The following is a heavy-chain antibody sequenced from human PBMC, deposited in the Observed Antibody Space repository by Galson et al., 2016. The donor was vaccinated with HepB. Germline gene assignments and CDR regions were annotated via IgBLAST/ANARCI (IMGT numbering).Heavy chain of an antibody. CDR3: ARDQTRRGPTTFDN. CDR1: GFTFDNHW. Sequence: SLRLSCAASGFTFDNHWMHWVRQAPGKGLEWVAVIWFDGSNKNYVDSVRGRFTISRDNGRNTLYLQMNSLRAEDTGVYYCARDQTRRGPTTFDNWGQGTLVTVSS. CDR2: IWFDGSNK. J-gene: IGHJ4*02. V-gene: IGHV3-33*08. D-gene: IGHD1-26*01.